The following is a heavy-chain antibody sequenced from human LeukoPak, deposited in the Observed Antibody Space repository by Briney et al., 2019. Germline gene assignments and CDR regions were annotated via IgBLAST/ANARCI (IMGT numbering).Heavy chain of an antibody. J-gene: IGHJ5*02. Sequence: GASVKVSCKASGYTFTSHGISWVRQAPGQGLEWMGWISAYNGNTNYAQKLQGRVTMTTDTSTSTAYMELRSLRSDDTAVYYCARDLLVTTVTPRINWFDPWGQGTLVTVSS. CDR1: GYTFTSHG. CDR2: ISAYNGNT. V-gene: IGHV1-18*01. D-gene: IGHD4-17*01. CDR3: ARDLLVTTVTPRINWFDP.